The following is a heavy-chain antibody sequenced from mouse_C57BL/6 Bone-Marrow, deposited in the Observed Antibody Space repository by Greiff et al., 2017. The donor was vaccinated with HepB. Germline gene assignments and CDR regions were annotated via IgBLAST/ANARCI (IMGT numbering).Heavy chain of an antibody. V-gene: IGHV1-26*01. Sequence: EVQLQQSGPELVKPGASVKISCKASGYTFTDYYMNWVKQSHGKSLEWIGDINPNNGGTSYNQKFKGKATLTVDKSSSTAYMELRSLTSEDSAVYYCARTGPYYGSSYRFAYWGQGTLVTVSA. CDR2: INPNNGGT. J-gene: IGHJ3*01. CDR1: GYTFTDYY. D-gene: IGHD1-1*01. CDR3: ARTGPYYGSSYRFAY.